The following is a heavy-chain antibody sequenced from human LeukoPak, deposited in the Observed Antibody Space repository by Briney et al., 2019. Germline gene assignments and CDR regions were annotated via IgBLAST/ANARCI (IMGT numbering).Heavy chain of an antibody. J-gene: IGHJ4*02. D-gene: IGHD6-13*01. CDR1: GFTFSAYA. CDR3: AKAHTFSGIAAAGTGYFDH. V-gene: IGHV3-23*01. CDR2: ISGSGGST. Sequence: GGSLRLSCVASGFTFSAYAMSWVRQTPGKGLEWVAGISGSGGSTYYADSVKGRFTISRDNSKSTLYLQMNSLRAEDTAVYHCAKAHTFSGIAAAGTGYFDHWGQGTLVTVST.